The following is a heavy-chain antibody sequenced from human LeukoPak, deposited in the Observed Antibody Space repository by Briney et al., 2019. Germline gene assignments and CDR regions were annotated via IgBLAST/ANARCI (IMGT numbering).Heavy chain of an antibody. D-gene: IGHD5-18*01. Sequence: SETLSLTCAVYGGSFSGYYWSWIRQPPGKGLEWMGEINHSGSTNYNPSLKSRVTISVDTSKNQFSLQLSSVTAADTAVYYCARGRYSYGYRWWYFDLWGRGTLVTVSS. J-gene: IGHJ2*01. CDR2: INHSGST. V-gene: IGHV4-34*01. CDR3: ARGRYSYGYRWWYFDL. CDR1: GGSFSGYY.